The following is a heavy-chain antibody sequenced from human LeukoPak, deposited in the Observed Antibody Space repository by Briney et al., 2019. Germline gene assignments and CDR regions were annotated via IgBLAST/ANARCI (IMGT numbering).Heavy chain of an antibody. CDR2: ISGSGGST. CDR3: AKKKDYGDYSLDY. V-gene: IGHV3-23*01. Sequence: PGGSLRLSCAASGFTFSRYDMSWVRQAPGKGREWVSAISGSGGSTYYADSVRGRFTSSRDNSKNMLYLQMNSLRAEDMAVYYCAKKKDYGDYSLDYWGQGTLVTVSS. J-gene: IGHJ4*02. CDR1: GFTFSRYD. D-gene: IGHD4-17*01.